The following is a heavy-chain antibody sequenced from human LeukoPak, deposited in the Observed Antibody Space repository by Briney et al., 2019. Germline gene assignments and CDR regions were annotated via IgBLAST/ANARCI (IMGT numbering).Heavy chain of an antibody. CDR1: GGSISSSNW. V-gene: IGHV4-4*02. CDR3: ASRHHMIVVVKSPRLAFDI. Sequence: SGTLSLTCAVSGGSISSSNWWSWVRQPPGKGLEWIGEIYHSGSTNYNPSLKSRVTISVDKSKNQFSLKLSSVTAADTTVYYCASRHHMIVVVKSPRLAFDIWGQGTMVTVSS. CDR2: IYHSGST. J-gene: IGHJ3*02. D-gene: IGHD3-22*01.